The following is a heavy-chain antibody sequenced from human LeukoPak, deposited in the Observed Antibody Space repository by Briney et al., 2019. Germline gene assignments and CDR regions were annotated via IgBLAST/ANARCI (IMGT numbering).Heavy chain of an antibody. J-gene: IGHJ3*02. CDR3: AREGGSYRSAFDI. CDR2: IYHSGST. D-gene: IGHD1-26*01. V-gene: IGHV4-4*02. CDR1: SGSISSSNW. Sequence: PSETLSLTCAVSSGSISSSNWWSWVRQPPGKGLEWIGEIYHSGSTNYNPSLKSRVTISVDKSKNQFSLKLSSVTAADTAVYYCAREGGSYRSAFDIWGQGTMVTVSS.